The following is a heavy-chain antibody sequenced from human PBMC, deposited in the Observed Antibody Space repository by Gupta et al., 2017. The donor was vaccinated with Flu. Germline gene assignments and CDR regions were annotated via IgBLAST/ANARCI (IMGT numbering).Heavy chain of an antibody. CDR1: SYS. CDR3: ARIRGYSYGSGMDV. D-gene: IGHD5-18*01. CDR2: ISSSSSYI. J-gene: IGHJ6*02. V-gene: IGHV3-21*01. Sequence: SYSMNWVRQAPGKGLEWVSSISSSSSYIYYADSVKGRFTISRDNAKNSLYLQMNSLRAEETAVYYCARIRGYSYGSGMDVWGQGTTVTVSS.